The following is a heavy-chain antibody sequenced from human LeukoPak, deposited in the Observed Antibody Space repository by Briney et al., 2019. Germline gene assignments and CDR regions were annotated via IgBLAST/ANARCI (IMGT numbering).Heavy chain of an antibody. CDR1: GFTFSSYG. Sequence: GGSLRLSCAASGFTFSSYGMHWVRQAPGKGLEWGAGISYDGSNKYYAASEKGRFNIYRGNAKNSLYLQMNSLRAEDTAVYYCARGPSGYHNTGGQGTLVTVSS. V-gene: IGHV3-33*05. J-gene: IGHJ4*02. CDR2: ISYDGSNK. D-gene: IGHD5-12*01. CDR3: ARGPSGYHNT.